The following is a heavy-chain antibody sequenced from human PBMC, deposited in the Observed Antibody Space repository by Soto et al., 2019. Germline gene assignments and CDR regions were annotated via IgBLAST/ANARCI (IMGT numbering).Heavy chain of an antibody. J-gene: IGHJ4*02. Sequence: SETLSLTCTVSGGSISSGDCYWSWIRQPPGKGLEWIGYIYYSGSTYYNPSLKSRVTISVDTSKNQFSLKLSSVTAADTAVYYCASTHYGDYFDYWGQGTLVTVSS. CDR3: ASTHYGDYFDY. CDR1: GGSISSGDCY. CDR2: IYYSGST. V-gene: IGHV4-30-4*01. D-gene: IGHD4-17*01.